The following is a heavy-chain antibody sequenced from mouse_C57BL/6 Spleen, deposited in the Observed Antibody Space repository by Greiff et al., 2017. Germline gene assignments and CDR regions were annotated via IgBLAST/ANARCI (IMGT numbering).Heavy chain of an antibody. CDR3: TRSYGSSSGYFDV. Sequence: EVKLVESGEGLVKPGGSLKLSCAASGFTFSSYAMSWVRQTPEKRLEWVAYISSGGDYIDYADTVKGRFTIARDNARNTLYLQMSSLKSEDTAMYYCTRSYGSSSGYFDVWGTGTTVTVSS. V-gene: IGHV5-9-1*02. J-gene: IGHJ1*03. CDR1: GFTFSSYA. CDR2: ISSGGDYI. D-gene: IGHD1-1*01.